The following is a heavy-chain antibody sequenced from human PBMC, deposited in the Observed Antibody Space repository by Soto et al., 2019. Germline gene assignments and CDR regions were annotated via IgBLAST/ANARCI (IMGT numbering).Heavy chain of an antibody. CDR3: ARVGVYGTDHYYRCMDV. CDR1: GFTFRAYG. CDR2: INLFDGRT. Sequence: EEQLLASGGGLVQPGGSLTLSCAASGFTFRAYGMSWIRQTTEKGLEWVSSINLFDGRTYYTDSVKGRFTIAKDDSKSTVSLQLNSLRVDDTAIYYCARVGVYGTDHYYRCMDVWGQGRPVTVS. V-gene: IGHV3-23*01. J-gene: IGHJ6*02. D-gene: IGHD4-17*01.